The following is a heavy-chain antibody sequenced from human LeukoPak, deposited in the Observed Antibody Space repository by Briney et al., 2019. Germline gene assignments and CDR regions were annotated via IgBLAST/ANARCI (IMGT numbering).Heavy chain of an antibody. D-gene: IGHD4-23*01. V-gene: IGHV3-33*08. CDR3: ARTDYRGNSGAFDI. J-gene: IGHJ3*02. CDR2: VRYDGTNE. Sequence: PGGSLRLSCAASGFTFSSYAMSWVRQAPGKGLEWVAVVRYDGTNEYYADSVKGRFTISRDNSKNTLYLQMNSLRVEDTAVYYCARTDYRGNSGAFDIWGQGTMVTVSS. CDR1: GFTFSSYA.